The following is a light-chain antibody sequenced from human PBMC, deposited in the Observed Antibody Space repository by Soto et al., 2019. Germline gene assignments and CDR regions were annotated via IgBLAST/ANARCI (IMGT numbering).Light chain of an antibody. CDR2: EVS. V-gene: IGLV2-14*03. Sequence: SVLTQPASVSWSPGESITISCTGTSSDVGAYDYVSWYQQHPDKAPKLIIYEVSHRPSGVSNRFSGSKSVNTATLTISGLQAEDEADYYCSSYTSSSTRVFGTGTKVTVL. J-gene: IGLJ1*01. CDR1: SSDVGAYDY. CDR3: SSYTSSSTRV.